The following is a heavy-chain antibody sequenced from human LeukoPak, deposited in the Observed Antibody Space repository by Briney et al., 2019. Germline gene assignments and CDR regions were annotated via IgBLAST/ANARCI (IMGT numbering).Heavy chain of an antibody. V-gene: IGHV1-8*01. J-gene: IGHJ3*02. Sequence: VASVKVSCKASGYTFTSYDINWVRQATGQGLEWMGWVDPNSGNTGYAQKFQGRVTMTRNTSISTAYMELSGLRSEDTAVYYCAREREFDAFDIWGQGTVVTVSS. CDR2: VDPNSGNT. CDR3: AREREFDAFDI. CDR1: GYTFTSYD. D-gene: IGHD3-10*01.